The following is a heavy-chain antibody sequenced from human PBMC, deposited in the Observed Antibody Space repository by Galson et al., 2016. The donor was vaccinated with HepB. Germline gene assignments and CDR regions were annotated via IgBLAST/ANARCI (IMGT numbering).Heavy chain of an antibody. D-gene: IGHD3-10*01. J-gene: IGHJ6*02. CDR1: GYSFTSYA. CDR3: ARGIHYSGSGSPYYFYAMDV. V-gene: IGHV1-3*01. Sequence: SVKVSCKASGYSFTSYAIHWVRQAPGQRLEWMGWINSGKGNTKYSQRFQGRVTITRDTSATTAYMEVSRLTSEDTAVYYCARGIHYSGSGSPYYFYAMDVWGQGTTVTVSS. CDR2: INSGKGNT.